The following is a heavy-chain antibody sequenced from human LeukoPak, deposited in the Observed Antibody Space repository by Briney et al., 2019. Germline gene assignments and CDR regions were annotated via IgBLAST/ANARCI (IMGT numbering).Heavy chain of an antibody. D-gene: IGHD2-2*01. V-gene: IGHV4-39*01. CDR1: GGSISSSSYY. J-gene: IGHJ5*02. CDR3: ARHRGLGYCSTTSCYHLDWFDP. Sequence: SETLSLTCTVSGGSISSSSYYWGWIRQPPGKGLEWIASIYYSGSTYYNPSLKSRVTISVDTSKNQFSLKLSSVTAADTAVYYCARHRGLGYCSTTSCYHLDWFDPWGQGTLVTASS. CDR2: IYYSGST.